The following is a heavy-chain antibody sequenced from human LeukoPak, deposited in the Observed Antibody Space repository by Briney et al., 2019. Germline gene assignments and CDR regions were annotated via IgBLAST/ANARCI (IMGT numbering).Heavy chain of an antibody. Sequence: PSETLSLTCTVSGGSISSYYWSWIRQTPGKGLKWIGYIYYSGSTDYNPSLKSRVTISVDTSKNQFSLKLSSVTAADTAVYYCARHIPDYYDSSGYYRRGDAFDIWGQGTMVTVS. CDR2: IYYSGST. V-gene: IGHV4-59*01. D-gene: IGHD3-22*01. CDR3: ARHIPDYYDSSGYYRRGDAFDI. CDR1: GGSISSYY. J-gene: IGHJ3*02.